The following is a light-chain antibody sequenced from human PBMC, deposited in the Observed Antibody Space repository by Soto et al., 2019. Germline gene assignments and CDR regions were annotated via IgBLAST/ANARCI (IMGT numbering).Light chain of an antibody. CDR1: QSVSTS. Sequence: EIVLTQSPDTLSLSPGESATLSCSASQSVSTSLAWYQQKPGQAPRLLLYDASNRASGVPARFSGSGSGADFTLTISSLESEDSAIYFCQQRAQWPTFGGGTKVDI. CDR2: DAS. CDR3: QQRAQWPT. V-gene: IGKV3-11*01. J-gene: IGKJ4*01.